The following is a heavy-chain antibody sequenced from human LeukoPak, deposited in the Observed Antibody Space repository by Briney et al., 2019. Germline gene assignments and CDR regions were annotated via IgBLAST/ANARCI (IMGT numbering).Heavy chain of an antibody. CDR3: ARVEMATIDY. V-gene: IGHV4-34*01. CDR2: INHSGST. CDR1: GGSFSDYY. J-gene: IGHJ4*02. Sequence: KPSETLSLTCAVYGGSFSDYYWSWIRQPPGKGLEWIGEINHSGSTNYNPSLKSRVTISVDTSKNQFSLKLSSVTAADTAVYYCARVEMATIDYWGQGTLVTVSS. D-gene: IGHD5-24*01.